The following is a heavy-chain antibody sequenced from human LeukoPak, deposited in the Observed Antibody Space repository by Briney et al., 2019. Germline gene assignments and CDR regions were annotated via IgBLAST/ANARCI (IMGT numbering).Heavy chain of an antibody. Sequence: PGGSLRLSCAASGFSFSSYWMSWVRQAPGKGLQWVANIKEDGGDKYYVESVKGRFTISRDNAKNSLYLQINSLRAEDTAVYYCARDTAKVTSVYYNGMDVWGQGTTVTVSS. D-gene: IGHD5-18*01. J-gene: IGHJ6*02. CDR2: IKEDGGDK. V-gene: IGHV3-7*05. CDR1: GFSFSSYW. CDR3: ARDTAKVTSVYYNGMDV.